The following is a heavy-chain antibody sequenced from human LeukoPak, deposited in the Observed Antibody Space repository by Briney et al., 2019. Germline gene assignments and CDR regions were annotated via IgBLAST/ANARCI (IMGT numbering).Heavy chain of an antibody. CDR1: GFTFSNYW. CDR3: ARDRRYFDWKDY. CDR2: ISSSGSTI. D-gene: IGHD3-9*01. V-gene: IGHV3-48*04. J-gene: IGHJ4*02. Sequence: GGSLRLSCAASGFTFSNYWMHWVRQAPGKGLVWVSYISSSGSTIYYADSVKGRFTISRDNAKNSLYLQMNSLRAEDTAVYYCARDRRYFDWKDYWGQGTLVTVSS.